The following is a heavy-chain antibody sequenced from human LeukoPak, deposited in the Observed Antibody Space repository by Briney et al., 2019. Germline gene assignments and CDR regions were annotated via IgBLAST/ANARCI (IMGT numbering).Heavy chain of an antibody. CDR3: ARVRDILTGYFDY. CDR2: IYHSGST. D-gene: IGHD3-9*01. CDR1: GGSISSSNW. Sequence: PSETLSLTCAVSGGSISSSNWWSWVRQPPGKGLEWIGEIYHSGSTNYNPSLKSRVTISVDKSKNQFSLKLSSVTAADTAVYYCARVRDILTGYFDYWGQGTLVTVSS. V-gene: IGHV4-4*02. J-gene: IGHJ4*02.